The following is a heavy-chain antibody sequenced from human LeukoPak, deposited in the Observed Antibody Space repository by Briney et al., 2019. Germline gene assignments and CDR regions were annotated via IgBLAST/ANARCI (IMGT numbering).Heavy chain of an antibody. CDR3: ARTDYPATPYFDY. V-gene: IGHV4-30-2*01. CDR2: IYHSGST. Sequence: SETLSLTCSVSGGSISSGGYSWSWIRQPPGKGLEWIGYIYHSGSTHYNPSLKSRVTISVDRSKNQFSLKLSSVTAADTAVYYCARTDYPATPYFDYWGQGTLVTVSS. D-gene: IGHD4-11*01. J-gene: IGHJ4*02. CDR1: GGSISSGGYS.